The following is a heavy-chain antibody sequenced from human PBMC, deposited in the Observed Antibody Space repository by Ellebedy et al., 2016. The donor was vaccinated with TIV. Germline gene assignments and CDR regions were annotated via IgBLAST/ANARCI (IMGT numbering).Heavy chain of an antibody. Sequence: PGGSLRLSCAASGFTFSSHAMHWVRQAPGKGLEWVTFISHDGSRRYYADSVKGRFTLSRDNSKNTLDLQMNSLRAEDTAVYYCARDISGSYYAYYWGQGTLVTVSS. D-gene: IGHD1-26*01. CDR2: ISHDGSRR. CDR1: GFTFSSHA. CDR3: ARDISGSYYAYY. J-gene: IGHJ4*02. V-gene: IGHV3-30-3*01.